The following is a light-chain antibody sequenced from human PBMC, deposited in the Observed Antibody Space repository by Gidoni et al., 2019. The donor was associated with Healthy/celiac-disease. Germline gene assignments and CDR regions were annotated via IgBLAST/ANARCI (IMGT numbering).Light chain of an antibody. J-gene: IGKJ5*01. V-gene: IGKV3-20*01. CDR3: QQYGSWIT. CDR1: QSVSSSY. Sequence: EIVLTQSPGTLSLSPGERATLSCRASQSVSSSYLAWYQQKPGQAPRLLIYGASSRATGIPDRFSGSGSGTDFTLTISRLEPEDFAVYYCQQYGSWITFXQXTRLXIK. CDR2: GAS.